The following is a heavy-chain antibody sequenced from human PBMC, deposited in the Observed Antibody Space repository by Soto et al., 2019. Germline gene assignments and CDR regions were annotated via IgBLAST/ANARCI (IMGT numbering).Heavy chain of an antibody. CDR3: ASMSGSPAAFDI. J-gene: IGHJ3*02. CDR1: GFTFSSYA. V-gene: IGHV3-30-3*01. D-gene: IGHD1-26*01. CDR2: ISYDGSNK. Sequence: GGSLRLSCAASGFTFSSYAMHWVRQAPGKGLEWVAVISYDGSNKYYADSVKGRFTISRDNSKNTLYLQMNSLRAEDTAVYYCASMSGSPAAFDIWGQGTMVTVSS.